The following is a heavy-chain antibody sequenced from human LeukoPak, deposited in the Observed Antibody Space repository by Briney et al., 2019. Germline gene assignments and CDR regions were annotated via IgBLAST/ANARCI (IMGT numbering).Heavy chain of an antibody. J-gene: IGHJ3*02. D-gene: IGHD3/OR15-3a*01. CDR2: ISYDGSNK. CDR3: ARGLRDWGGFDI. Sequence: QPGGSLRLSCAASGFTFSSYAMHWVRQAPGKGLEWVAVISYDGSNKYYADSVKGRFTISRDNSKNTLYLQMNSLRAEDTAVYYCARGLRDWGGFDIWGQGTMVTVSS. V-gene: IGHV3-30-3*01. CDR1: GFTFSSYA.